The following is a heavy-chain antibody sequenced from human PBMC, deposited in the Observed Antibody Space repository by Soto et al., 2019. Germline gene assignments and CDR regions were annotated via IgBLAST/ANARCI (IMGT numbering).Heavy chain of an antibody. CDR2: IKRDGSEK. CDR3: ARDYTEYSGYDYNDY. Sequence: GGSLRLSCAASGFIFSTYEMNWVRQAPGKGLEWVAFIKRDGSEKYYVDSVKGRFSISRDNAKNSLYLQMNSLRAEDTAVYYCARDYTEYSGYDYNDYWGQGTLVTVSS. J-gene: IGHJ4*02. CDR1: GFIFSTYE. D-gene: IGHD5-12*01. V-gene: IGHV3-7*01.